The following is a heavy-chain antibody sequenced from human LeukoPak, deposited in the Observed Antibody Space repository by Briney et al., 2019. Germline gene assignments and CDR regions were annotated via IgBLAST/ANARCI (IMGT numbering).Heavy chain of an antibody. CDR1: GFTFSSYW. CDR2: IKQDGSEK. CDR3: AGRGFYFDI. V-gene: IGHV3-7*04. Sequence: GGSLRLSCVASGFTFSSYWMSWVRQAPGKGLEWVANIKQDGSEKYYVDSVKGRFTISRDNAKNSLYLQMNSLRAEDTAVYYCAGRGFYFDIWGQGTMVTVSS. J-gene: IGHJ3*02. D-gene: IGHD2/OR15-2a*01.